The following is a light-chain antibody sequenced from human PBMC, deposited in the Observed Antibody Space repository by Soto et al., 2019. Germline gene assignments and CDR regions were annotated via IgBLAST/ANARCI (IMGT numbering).Light chain of an antibody. V-gene: IGLV2-8*01. Sequence: QSALTQPPSASGSPGQSVTISCSGTSSDVGANNYVSWYQQHPGKAPKLIIYEVSQRPSGVPDRFSGSKSGNTASLTVSGLQPEDEADYYCSSFGGSRVFGGGTKLTVL. CDR3: SSFGGSRV. CDR2: EVS. CDR1: SSDVGANNY. J-gene: IGLJ2*01.